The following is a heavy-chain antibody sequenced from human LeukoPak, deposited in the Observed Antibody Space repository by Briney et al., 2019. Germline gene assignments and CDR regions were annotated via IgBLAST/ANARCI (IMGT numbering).Heavy chain of an antibody. J-gene: IGHJ4*02. Sequence: GGSLRLSCAASGFTFDDYGMSWVRQAPGKGLEWVSNIKWNGGSTGYADSVKGRFTISRDNAKNSLDLQMNSLRAEDTALYYCARHYYGGNSPLDYWGQGTLVTVSS. D-gene: IGHD4-23*01. CDR3: ARHYYGGNSPLDY. CDR1: GFTFDDYG. CDR2: IKWNGGST. V-gene: IGHV3-20*04.